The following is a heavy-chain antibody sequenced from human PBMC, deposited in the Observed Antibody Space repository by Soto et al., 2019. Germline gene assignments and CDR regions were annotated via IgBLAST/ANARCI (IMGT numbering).Heavy chain of an antibody. J-gene: IGHJ4*02. CDR2: IYYSGST. V-gene: IGHV4-39*01. Sequence: SETLSLTCTVSGGSISSSSYYWGWIRQPPGKGLEWIGSIYYSGSTYYNPSLKSRVTISVDTSKNQFSLKLSSVTAADTAVYYCASHLYCSGGSCYPGPFDYWGQGTLVTVSS. CDR3: ASHLYCSGGSCYPGPFDY. D-gene: IGHD2-15*01. CDR1: GGSISSSSYY.